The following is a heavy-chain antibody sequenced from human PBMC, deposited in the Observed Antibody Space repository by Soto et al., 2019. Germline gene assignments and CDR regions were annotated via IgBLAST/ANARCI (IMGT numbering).Heavy chain of an antibody. Sequence: PGGSLRLSCAASGFTFSGYWMHWVRQAPGKGLVWVSRINTDGGSTAYADSVKGRFTISRDNVKNTLYLQMNSLRAEDTAVYYCASDYSDLGDHWGQGSLVTVSS. D-gene: IGHD4-4*01. V-gene: IGHV3-74*01. CDR1: GFTFSGYW. CDR3: ASDYSDLGDH. CDR2: INTDGGST. J-gene: IGHJ4*02.